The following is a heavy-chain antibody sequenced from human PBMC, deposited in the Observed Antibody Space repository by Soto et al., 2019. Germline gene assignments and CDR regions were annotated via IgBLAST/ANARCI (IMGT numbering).Heavy chain of an antibody. D-gene: IGHD6-19*01. CDR2: IIPIFGTT. V-gene: IGHV1-69*01. CDR3: ARDTSSGWPQRSPDYYYYGMDV. CDR1: GGTFSSYA. J-gene: IGHJ6*02. Sequence: QVQLVQSGAEVKKPGSSVKVSCKASGGTFSSYAISWVRQAPGQGLEWMGGIIPIFGTTNYAQKFHGRVTITADESTSTAYMELSSLRSEDTAVYYCARDTSSGWPQRSPDYYYYGMDVWGQGTTVTVSS.